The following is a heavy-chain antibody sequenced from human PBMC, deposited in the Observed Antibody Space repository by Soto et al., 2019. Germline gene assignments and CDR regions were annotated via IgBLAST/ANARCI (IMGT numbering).Heavy chain of an antibody. CDR1: GGSVSSGSYY. CDR3: AITPLRYCSGGSCSDY. Sequence: QVQLQESGPGLVKPSETLSLTCTVSGGSVSSGSYYWSWIRQPPGKGLEWIGYIYYSGSTNYNPSLKRRVTISVDTSKNQVSLKLSSVTAGDTAVYYCAITPLRYCSGGSCSDYWGQGTLVTVSS. J-gene: IGHJ4*02. CDR2: IYYSGST. V-gene: IGHV4-61*01. D-gene: IGHD2-15*01.